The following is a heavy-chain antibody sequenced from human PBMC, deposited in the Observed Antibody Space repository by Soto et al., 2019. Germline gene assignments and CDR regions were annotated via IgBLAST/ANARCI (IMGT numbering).Heavy chain of an antibody. V-gene: IGHV1-69*13. D-gene: IGHD1-20*01. CDR2: IIPIFGTA. J-gene: IGHJ6*02. CDR3: ARGGYNWNDGGDYYYGMDV. CDR1: GGTFSSYA. Sequence: SVKVSCKASGGTFSSYAISWVRQAPGQGLEWMGGIIPIFGTANYAQKFQGRVTITADESTSTAYMELSSLRSEDTAVYYCARGGYNWNDGGDYYYGMDVWGQGTTVTVSS.